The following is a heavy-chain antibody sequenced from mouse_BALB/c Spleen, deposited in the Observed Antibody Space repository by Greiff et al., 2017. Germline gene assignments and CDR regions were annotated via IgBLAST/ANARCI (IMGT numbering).Heavy chain of an antibody. J-gene: IGHJ4*01. CDR2: ILPGSGST. Sequence: VKLMESGAELMKPGASVKISCKATGYTFSSYWIEWVKQRPGHGLEWIGEILPGSGSTNYNEKFKGKATFTADTSSNTAYMQLSSLTSEDSAVYYCARRGYRYAMDYWGQGTSVTVSS. CDR3: ARRGYRYAMDY. V-gene: IGHV1-9*01. CDR1: GYTFSSYW. D-gene: IGHD2-2*01.